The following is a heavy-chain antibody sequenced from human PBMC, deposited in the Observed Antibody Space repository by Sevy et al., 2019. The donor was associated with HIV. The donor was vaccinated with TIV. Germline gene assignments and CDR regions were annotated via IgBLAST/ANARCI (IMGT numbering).Heavy chain of an antibody. Sequence: GGSLRLSCAASGFTFSTYGMHWVHQAPGKGLEWVAVIWFDGSNTYYADSVKGRFTISRDIAKNTLHLQMNGLGAEETAVYYCARDLEFYDYGDYGPAFMPDYWGQGTLVTVSS. V-gene: IGHV3-33*01. D-gene: IGHD4-17*01. J-gene: IGHJ4*02. CDR2: IWFDGSNT. CDR1: GFTFSTYG. CDR3: ARDLEFYDYGDYGPAFMPDY.